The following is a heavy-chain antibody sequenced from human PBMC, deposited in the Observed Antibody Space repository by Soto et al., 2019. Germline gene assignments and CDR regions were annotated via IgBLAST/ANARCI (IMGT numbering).Heavy chain of an antibody. D-gene: IGHD2-8*01. CDR3: ARDGLYCTYANCRGDAYDV. CDR1: GFTVRTYW. V-gene: IGHV3-7*03. J-gene: IGHJ3*01. Sequence: EVQLVGSGGGLVQPGGSLRLSCVASGFTVRTYWMTWVRQAPGNGLEWVANIKQDGSEKYYVDSVRGRFAISRDNAKDSLYLQMNSLRVEDTAVYYCARDGLYCTYANCRGDAYDVWDQGTMVTVSS. CDR2: IKQDGSEK.